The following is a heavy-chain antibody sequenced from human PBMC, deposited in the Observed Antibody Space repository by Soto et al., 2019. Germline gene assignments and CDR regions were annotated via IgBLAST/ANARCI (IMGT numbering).Heavy chain of an antibody. Sequence: SETLSLTCAVYGGSFSGYYWSWIRQPPGKGLEWIGSIYYTGNTYYTPSLQSRVAISVDTSKNQFSLKLNSVTAADTAVYYCARRTVNIRTFYSGLKTHCFDYWGQGALVTVSS. CDR3: ARRTVNIRTFYSGLKTHCFDY. V-gene: IGHV4-34*01. CDR1: GGSFSGYY. J-gene: IGHJ4*02. D-gene: IGHD6-19*01. CDR2: IYYTGNT.